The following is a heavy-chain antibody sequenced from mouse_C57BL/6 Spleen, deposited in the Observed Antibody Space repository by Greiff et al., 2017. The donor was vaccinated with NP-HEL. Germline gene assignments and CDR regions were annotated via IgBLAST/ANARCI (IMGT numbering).Heavy chain of an antibody. J-gene: IGHJ2*01. V-gene: IGHV1-53*01. D-gene: IGHD2-2*01. CDR1: GYTFTSYW. CDR2: INPSNGGT. Sequence: QVQLQQPGTDLVKPGASVKLSCKASGYTFTSYWMHWVKQRPGQGLEWIGNINPSNGGTNYNEKFKSKATLTVDKSSSTAYMQLSSLTSEDSAVDICARSGGYGGGAFDDGGQGTTLTVSS. CDR3: ARSGGYGGGAFDD.